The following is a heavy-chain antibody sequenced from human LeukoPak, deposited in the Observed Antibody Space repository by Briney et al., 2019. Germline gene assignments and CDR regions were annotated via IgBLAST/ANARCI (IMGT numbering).Heavy chain of an antibody. J-gene: IGHJ4*02. D-gene: IGHD1-26*01. Sequence: PSETLSLTCTVSGGSISSYYWSWIRQPPGKGLEWIGYICYSGSTNYNPSLKSRVTISVDTSKNQFSLKLSSVTAADTAVYYCARVRTQWELLFDYWGQGTLVTVSS. V-gene: IGHV4-59*01. CDR3: ARVRTQWELLFDY. CDR1: GGSISSYY. CDR2: ICYSGST.